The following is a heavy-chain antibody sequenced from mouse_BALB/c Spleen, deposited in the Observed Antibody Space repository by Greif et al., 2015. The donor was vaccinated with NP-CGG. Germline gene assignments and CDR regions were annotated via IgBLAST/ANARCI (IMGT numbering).Heavy chain of an antibody. CDR3: ARGSFTTVVERYFDV. J-gene: IGHJ1*01. Sequence: DVKLVESGGGLVKPGGSLKPSCAASGFAFSSYAMSWVRQTPEKRLEWVASISSGGSTYYPDSVKGRFTISRDNARNILYLQMSSLRSEDTAMYYCARGSFTTVVERYFDVWGAGTTVTVSS. V-gene: IGHV5-6-5*01. CDR2: ISSGGST. CDR1: GFAFSSYA. D-gene: IGHD1-1*01.